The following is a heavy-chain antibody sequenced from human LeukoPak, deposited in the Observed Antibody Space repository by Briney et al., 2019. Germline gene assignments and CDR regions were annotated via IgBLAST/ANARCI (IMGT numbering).Heavy chain of an antibody. CDR1: GGSISSYY. V-gene: IGHV4-59*12. D-gene: IGHD6-25*01. CDR2: IYYSGST. CDR3: ARVSSGGWFDP. Sequence: SETLSLTCTVSGGSISSYYWSWIRQPPGKGLEWIGYIYYSGSTNYNPSLKSRVTISADRSKNQFSLKLSSVTAADTAVYYCARVSSGGWFDPWGQGTLVTVSS. J-gene: IGHJ5*02.